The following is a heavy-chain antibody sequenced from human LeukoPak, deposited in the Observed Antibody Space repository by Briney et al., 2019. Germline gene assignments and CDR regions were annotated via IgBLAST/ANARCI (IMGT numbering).Heavy chain of an antibody. V-gene: IGHV3-74*01. D-gene: IGHD3-10*01. Sequence: PGGSLRLSCAASGFTFITYWMHWVRQAPGKGLVWVSSINSDGSTTTYADSVKGRFTIPRDNAKNMVYLQMNSLRAEDTAVYYCARAFGSGSQVINYFDFWGQGTLVTVSS. CDR3: ARAFGSGSQVINYFDF. J-gene: IGHJ4*02. CDR2: INSDGSTT. CDR1: GFTFITYW.